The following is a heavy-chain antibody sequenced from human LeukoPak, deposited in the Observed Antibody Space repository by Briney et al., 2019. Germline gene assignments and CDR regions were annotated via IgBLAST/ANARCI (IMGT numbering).Heavy chain of an antibody. CDR1: GFTFSSYA. CDR2: VIGSGGST. CDR3: ARVPLRYFDWFPGEGSGMDV. D-gene: IGHD3-9*01. Sequence: GGSLRLSCAASGFTFSSYAMSWVRQSPGKGLEWVSAVIGSGGSTYYADSVKGRYTISRDNSKNTLYLQMNSLRAEDTAVYYCARVPLRYFDWFPGEGSGMDVWGQGTTVTVSS. V-gene: IGHV3-23*01. J-gene: IGHJ6*02.